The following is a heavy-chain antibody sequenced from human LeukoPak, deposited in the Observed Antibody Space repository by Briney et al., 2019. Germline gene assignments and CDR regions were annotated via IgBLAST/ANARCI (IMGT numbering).Heavy chain of an antibody. CDR1: GYTFTGYY. J-gene: IGHJ4*02. CDR3: AREDYYHSSGYYYPFDY. V-gene: IGHV1-2*02. D-gene: IGHD3-22*01. Sequence: ASVKVSCKASGYTFTGYYMHWVRQAPGQGLEWMGWINPNSGGTNYAQKFQGRVTMTRDTSISTAYMELSRLRSDDTAVYYCAREDYYHSSGYYYPFDYWGQGTLVTVSS. CDR2: INPNSGGT.